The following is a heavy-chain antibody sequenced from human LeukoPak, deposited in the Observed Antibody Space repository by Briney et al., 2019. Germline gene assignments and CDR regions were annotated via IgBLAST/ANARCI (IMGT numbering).Heavy chain of an antibody. J-gene: IGHJ5*02. CDR3: AKASVAIPQYCNS. CDR1: GFSFSNAW. CDR2: ISGTGSST. D-gene: IGHD2-2*02. V-gene: IGHV3-23*01. Sequence: GGSLRLSCAASGFSFSNAWMNWVRQAPGKGLEWVSTISGTGSSTYYADSAKGRFTISRDNSKDTLFLQLNSLTAADTAMYFCAKASVAIPQYCNSWGQGTLVTVSS.